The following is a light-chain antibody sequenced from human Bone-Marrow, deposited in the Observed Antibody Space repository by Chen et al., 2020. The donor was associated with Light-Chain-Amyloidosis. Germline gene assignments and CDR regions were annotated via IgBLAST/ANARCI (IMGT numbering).Light chain of an antibody. CDR2: DAS. CDR1: QRISKF. V-gene: IGKV3-11*01. J-gene: IGKJ2*01. CDR3: QERTNWPLYT. Sequence: EIVFTQYPDPLSLSPGERAALSCRASQRISKFLAWYQHTPGQAPRLLIYDASIRATGIPARFSGSGSGTDFTLTINSLEPEDFAVYYCQERTNWPLYTFGQGTKLEI.